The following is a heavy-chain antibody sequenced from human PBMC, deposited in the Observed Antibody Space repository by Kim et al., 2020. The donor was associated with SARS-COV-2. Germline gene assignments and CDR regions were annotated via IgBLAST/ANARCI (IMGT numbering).Heavy chain of an antibody. Sequence: GGSLRLSCAASGFTFSSYSMNWVRQAPGKGLEWVSYISSSSSTIYYADSVKGRFTISRDNAKNSLYLQMNSLRAEDTAVYYCARTGLLWFGELDWFDPWGQGTLVTVSS. CDR3: ARTGLLWFGELDWFDP. J-gene: IGHJ5*02. CDR2: ISSSSSTI. D-gene: IGHD3-10*01. CDR1: GFTFSSYS. V-gene: IGHV3-48*04.